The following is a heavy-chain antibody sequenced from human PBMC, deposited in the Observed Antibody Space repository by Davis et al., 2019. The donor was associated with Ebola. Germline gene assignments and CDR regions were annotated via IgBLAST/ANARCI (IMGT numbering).Heavy chain of an antibody. CDR2: IYYSGST. V-gene: IGHV4-31*11. CDR1: GGSFSGYY. D-gene: IGHD1-26*01. J-gene: IGHJ4*02. Sequence: SETLSLTCAVYGGSFSGYYWSWIRQHPGKGLEWIGYIYYSGSTYYNPSLKSRVTISVDTSKNQFSLKLSSVTAADTAVYYCARGREVPYYIPFDYWGQGTLVTVSS. CDR3: ARGREVPYYIPFDY.